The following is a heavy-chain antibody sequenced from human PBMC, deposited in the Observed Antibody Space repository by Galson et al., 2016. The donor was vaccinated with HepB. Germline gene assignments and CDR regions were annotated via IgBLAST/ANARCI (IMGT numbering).Heavy chain of an antibody. CDR1: GFTLNNFG. D-gene: IGHD3-9*01. J-gene: IGHJ4*02. Sequence: SLRLSCAASGFTLNNFGMHWVRQAPGKGLEWVAVISYDGSNKYYADSVKGRFTISRDNSKNTLYLQMNNPRPEDTAVYYCAKGTPNYDISTGYFSYYFDYWGQGTLVTVSS. V-gene: IGHV3-30*18. CDR2: ISYDGSNK. CDR3: AKGTPNYDISTGYFSYYFDY.